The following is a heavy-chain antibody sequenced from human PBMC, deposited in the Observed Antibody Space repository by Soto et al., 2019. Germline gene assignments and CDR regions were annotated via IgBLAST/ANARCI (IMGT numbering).Heavy chain of an antibody. D-gene: IGHD2-15*01. CDR3: ATVAVVAATLNYFDY. V-gene: IGHV3-23*01. CDR2: ISGSGGST. J-gene: IGHJ4*02. CDR1: GFTCSSYA. Sequence: GGSLRLSYAASGFTCSSYAMSWVRQAPGKGLEWVSAISGSGGSTYYADSVKGRFTSSRDNSKNTLYLQMNSLRAEDTAVYYCATVAVVAATLNYFDYWGQGTLVTVSS.